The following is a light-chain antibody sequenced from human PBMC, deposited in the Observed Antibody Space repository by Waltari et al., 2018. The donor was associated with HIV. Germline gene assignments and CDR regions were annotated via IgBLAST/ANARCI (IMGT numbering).Light chain of an antibody. CDR3: QAWDYSTYVV. Sequence: SYELTQSPSVSVSPGRTTSITCSGDELGDKYACWYQQKPGQSPVLVIYKNSKRPSGIPERFSGSNSGNTATLTISGTQAMDEADYYCQAWDYSTYVVFGVGTKLTVL. V-gene: IGLV3-1*01. J-gene: IGLJ2*01. CDR1: ELGDKY. CDR2: KNS.